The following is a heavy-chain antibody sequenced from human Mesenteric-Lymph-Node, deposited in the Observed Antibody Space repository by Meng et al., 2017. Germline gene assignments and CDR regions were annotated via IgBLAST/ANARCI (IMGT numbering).Heavy chain of an antibody. CDR1: GFALSDHE. Sequence: GESLKISCTTSGFALSDHEMNWFRQAPGKGLEWISYINSFGFLTTFCADSVKGRFTISRDKAKNSLYLQMNSLRAEDTAVYYCASVDTAMVLDYWGQGTLVTVSS. CDR2: INSFGFLTT. J-gene: IGHJ4*02. V-gene: IGHV3-48*03. CDR3: ASVDTAMVLDY. D-gene: IGHD5-18*01.